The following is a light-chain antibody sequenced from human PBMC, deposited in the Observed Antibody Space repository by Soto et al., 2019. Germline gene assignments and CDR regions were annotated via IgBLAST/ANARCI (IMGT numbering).Light chain of an antibody. Sequence: QSVLTQPRSVSGSPGQSVTISCTGTSSNVGGYTYVSWYQQHPGIAPQLIIYDVTKRPSGFPDRFSGSKSGNTASLTISGLQAEDEAHYYRCSYAGSYSWVFGGGTKLTVL. CDR2: DVT. J-gene: IGLJ3*02. CDR3: CSYAGSYSWV. V-gene: IGLV2-11*01. CDR1: SSNVGGYTY.